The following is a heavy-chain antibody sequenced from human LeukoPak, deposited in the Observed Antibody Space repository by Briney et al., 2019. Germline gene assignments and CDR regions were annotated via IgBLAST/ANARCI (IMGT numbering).Heavy chain of an antibody. Sequence: MGWINPNSGGTNYAQKFQGWVTMTRDTSISTAYMELSRLRSDDTAVYYCAATNGGWGYFDYWGQGTLVTVSS. CDR2: INPNSGGT. CDR3: AATNGGWGYFDY. V-gene: IGHV1-2*04. J-gene: IGHJ4*02. D-gene: IGHD7-27*01.